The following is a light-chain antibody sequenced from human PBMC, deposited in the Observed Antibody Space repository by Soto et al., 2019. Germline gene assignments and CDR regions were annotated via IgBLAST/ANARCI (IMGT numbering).Light chain of an antibody. V-gene: IGLV2-23*01. CDR2: EGS. CDR1: SSDVGSYHL. J-gene: IGLJ1*01. CDR3: CSYAGSSTLV. Sequence: QSVLTQPASVSGSRGQSSTISCTGTSSDVGSYHLVSWYQQHPGKAPKLMIYEGSKRPSGGSNRFSGSKSGNTASLTISGLQAEDEADYYCCSYAGSSTLVFGTGTKVTVL.